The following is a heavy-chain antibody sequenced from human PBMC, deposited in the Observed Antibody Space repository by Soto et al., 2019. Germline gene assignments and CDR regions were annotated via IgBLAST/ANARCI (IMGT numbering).Heavy chain of an antibody. CDR2: IKFDGSEK. CDR3: VKDGGYCSSTTCYSPRNHYFDS. D-gene: IGHD2-2*01. J-gene: IGHJ4*02. CDR1: GFTFIDYW. Sequence: GWSLRLSCAASGFTFIDYWMSWVRQAPGKGPEWVANIKFDGSEKQYVDSVKGRFSISRDNSRNSLFLQMNSLRAGDTAVYYCVKDGGYCSSTTCYSPRNHYFDSWGQGTLVTVSS. V-gene: IGHV3-7*03.